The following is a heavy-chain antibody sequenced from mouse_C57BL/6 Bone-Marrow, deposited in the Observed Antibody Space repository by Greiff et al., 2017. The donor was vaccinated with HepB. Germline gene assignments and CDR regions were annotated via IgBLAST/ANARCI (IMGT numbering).Heavy chain of an antibody. D-gene: IGHD2-3*01. CDR1: GFNIKDDY. CDR2: IDPENGDT. CDR3: TTFDRTSY. J-gene: IGHJ2*01. V-gene: IGHV14-4*01. Sequence: DVKLVESGAELVRPGASVKLSCTASGFNIKDDYMHWVKQRPEQGLEWIGWIDPENGDTEYASKFQGKATITADTSSNTAYLQLSSLTSEDTAFYYCTTFDRTSYWGQGTTLTVSS.